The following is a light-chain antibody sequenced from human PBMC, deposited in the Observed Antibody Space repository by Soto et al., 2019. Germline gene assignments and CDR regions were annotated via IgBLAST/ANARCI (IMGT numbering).Light chain of an antibody. V-gene: IGKV3-20*01. CDR2: SAS. J-gene: IGKJ1*01. Sequence: EVVLTQSPGTLSLSPGERVTLSCRASQSVASSYLAWYQQKPGRAPRLLFYSASSRATGIPDRFSGSGSGPDFTLTISRREPEDFAVYYCHHFGSLPETFGQGTNVE. CDR1: QSVASSY. CDR3: HHFGSLPET.